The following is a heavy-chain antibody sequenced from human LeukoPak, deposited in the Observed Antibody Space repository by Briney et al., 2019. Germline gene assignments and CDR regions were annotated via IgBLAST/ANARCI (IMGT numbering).Heavy chain of an antibody. CDR3: ARDGTFIAARPGEEFDP. V-gene: IGHV1-46*01. D-gene: IGHD6-6*01. J-gene: IGHJ5*02. CDR1: GYTFTSYY. CDR2: INPSGGST. Sequence: AASVKVSCKASGYTFTSYYMQWVRHAPGHELEWMGIINPSGGSTSDAQKFQGRVTMTRDTSTSTVYMELSSLRSDDTAVYYCARDGTFIAARPGEEFDPWGQGTLVSVSS.